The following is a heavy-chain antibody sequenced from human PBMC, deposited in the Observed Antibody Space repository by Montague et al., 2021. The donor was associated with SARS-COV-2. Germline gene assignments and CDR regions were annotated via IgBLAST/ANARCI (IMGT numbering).Heavy chain of an antibody. V-gene: IGHV4-39*01. CDR1: GGSISSSSYY. Sequence: SETLSLTCTVSGGSISSSSYYWGWIRQPPGKGLEWIGSIYYSGSNYYNPSLKSRVTISVDTSKNQFSLKLSSVTAADTAVYYCAGLGVRHSSSWYSYWFDPRGQGTTVTVSS. J-gene: IGHJ5*01. CDR2: IYYSGSN. D-gene: IGHD6-13*01. CDR3: AGLGVRHSSSWYSYWFDP.